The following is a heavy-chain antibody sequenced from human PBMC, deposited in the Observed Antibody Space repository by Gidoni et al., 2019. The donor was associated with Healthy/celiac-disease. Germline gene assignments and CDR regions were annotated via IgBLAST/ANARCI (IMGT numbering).Heavy chain of an antibody. CDR3: ARDLALRLLEWSPSTYNWFDP. J-gene: IGHJ5*02. D-gene: IGHD3-3*01. CDR2: IYHSGRT. CDR1: GYSISSGYY. V-gene: IGHV4-38-2*02. Sequence: QVQLQESGPGLVKPSETLSLTCALSGYSISSGYYCGWIRQPQGKGLEWIGSIYHSGRTYYNPALKSRVTISVDTSKNQFSLKLSSGTAADTAVYYCARDLALRLLEWSPSTYNWFDPWGQGTLVTVSS.